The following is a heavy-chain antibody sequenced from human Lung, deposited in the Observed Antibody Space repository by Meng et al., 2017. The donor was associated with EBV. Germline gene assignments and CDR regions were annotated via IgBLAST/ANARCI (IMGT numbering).Heavy chain of an antibody. J-gene: IGHJ4*02. CDR1: GDSVSSNSAA. D-gene: IGHD1-7*01. V-gene: IGHV6-1*01. CDR3: ASSRPLAGNWNYHY. CDR2: TYYRSKWYN. Sequence: QDQRRQSAPGLVKPSPTLSLTCAISGDSVSSNSAAWNWIRQSPSRGLEWLGRTYYRSKWYNDYAVSVKSRITINPDTSKNQFSLQLNSVTPEDTAVYYCASSRPLAGNWNYHYWGQGTLVTVSS.